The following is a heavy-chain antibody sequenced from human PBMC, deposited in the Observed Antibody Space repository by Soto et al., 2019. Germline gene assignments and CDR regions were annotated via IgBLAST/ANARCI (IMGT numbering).Heavy chain of an antibody. CDR1: GGTFSSYA. Sequence: GASVKVSCRASGGTFSSYAISWVRQAPGQGLEWMGGIIPIFGTANYAQKFQGRVTITADESTSTAYMELSSLRSEDTAVYYCARAAGWGPHHTRFDYWGQGTLVTVSS. V-gene: IGHV1-69*13. CDR2: IIPIFGTA. J-gene: IGHJ4*02. D-gene: IGHD3-16*01. CDR3: ARAAGWGPHHTRFDY.